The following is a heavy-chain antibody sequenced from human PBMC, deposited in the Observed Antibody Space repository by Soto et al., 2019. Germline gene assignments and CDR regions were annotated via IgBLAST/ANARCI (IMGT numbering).Heavy chain of an antibody. CDR1: GGTFSSYA. CDR3: AIVTPPAHTIFGVVTDYYYSGMDV. V-gene: IGHV1-69*01. CDR2: IIPIFGTA. J-gene: IGHJ6*02. D-gene: IGHD3-3*01. Sequence: QVQLVQSGAEVKKPGSSVKVSCKASGGTFSSYAISWVRQAPGQGLEWMGGIIPIFGTANYAQKFQGRVTITADESTSTCYMELSSLRSEDTAVYYCAIVTPPAHTIFGVVTDYYYSGMDVCVQGTTVTVSS.